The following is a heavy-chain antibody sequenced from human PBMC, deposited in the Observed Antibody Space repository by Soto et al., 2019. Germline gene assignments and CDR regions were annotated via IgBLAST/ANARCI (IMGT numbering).Heavy chain of an antibody. V-gene: IGHV4-59*01. J-gene: IGHJ4*02. CDR3: GRTAGSSSVYFDY. CDR1: GGSIISYY. CDR2: IYYSGST. Sequence: SETLSLTCTASGGSIISYYWSWIRQPPGKGLEWIGYIYYSGSTNYNPSLKSRVTISVDTSKNQFSLKLSSVTAADTAVYYCGRTAGSSSVYFDYWGQGTLVTVS. D-gene: IGHD6-6*01.